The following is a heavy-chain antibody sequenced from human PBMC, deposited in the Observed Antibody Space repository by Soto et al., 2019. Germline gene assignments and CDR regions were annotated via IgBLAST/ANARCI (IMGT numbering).Heavy chain of an antibody. J-gene: IGHJ6*02. CDR3: AKAHLPRYSYGYYYYYGMDV. Sequence: GGSLRLSCAASGFTFSSYAMSWVRQAPGKGLEWVSAISGSGGSTYYADSVKGRFTISRDNSKNTLYLQMNSLRAEDTAVYYCAKAHLPRYSYGYYYYYGMDVWGQGTTVTVSS. D-gene: IGHD5-18*01. V-gene: IGHV3-23*01. CDR1: GFTFSSYA. CDR2: ISGSGGST.